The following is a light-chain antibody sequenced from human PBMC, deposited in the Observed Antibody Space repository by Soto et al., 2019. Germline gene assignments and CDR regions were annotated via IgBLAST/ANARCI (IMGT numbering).Light chain of an antibody. CDR3: CSYAGSRTFYV. CDR1: SSDVGSYNL. Sequence: QSALTQPASVSGSPGQSITISCTGTSSDVGSYNLVSWYQQHPGKAPKLMIYEGSKRPSGVSNRISGSKSGNTASLTISGLQAEDEADYYCCSYAGSRTFYVFGTGTKLTVL. CDR2: EGS. V-gene: IGLV2-23*01. J-gene: IGLJ1*01.